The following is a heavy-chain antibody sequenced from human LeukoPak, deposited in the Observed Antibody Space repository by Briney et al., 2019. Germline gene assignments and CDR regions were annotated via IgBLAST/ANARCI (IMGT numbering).Heavy chain of an antibody. CDR1: GGSISSYY. CDR2: IYTSGST. V-gene: IGHV4-4*07. D-gene: IGHD3-3*01. J-gene: IGHJ3*02. CDR3: ARGYYDFWSGPPLRARLNAFDI. Sequence: SETLSLTCTVSGGSISSYYWSWIRQPAGKGLEWIGRIYTSGSTNYNPSLKSRVTMPVDTSKNQFSLKLSSVTAADTAVYYCARGYYDFWSGPPLRARLNAFDIWGQGTMVTVSS.